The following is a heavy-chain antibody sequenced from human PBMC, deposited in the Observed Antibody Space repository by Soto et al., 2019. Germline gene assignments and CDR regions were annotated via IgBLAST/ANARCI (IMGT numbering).Heavy chain of an antibody. J-gene: IGHJ5*02. V-gene: IGHV3-11*01. CDR2: ISSSGSTI. D-gene: IGHD3-9*01. Sequence: PGGSLRLSCAASGFTFSDSYMSWIRQAPGKGLEWVSYISSSGSTIYYADSVKGRFTISRDNAKNSLYLQMNSLRAEDTAVYYCARVLRYFDWSRRGGFDPWRQGTLVTVSS. CDR3: ARVLRYFDWSRRGGFDP. CDR1: GFTFSDSY.